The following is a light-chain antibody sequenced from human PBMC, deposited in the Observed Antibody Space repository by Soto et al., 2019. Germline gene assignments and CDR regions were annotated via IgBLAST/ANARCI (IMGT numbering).Light chain of an antibody. CDR2: DAS. Sequence: DIQMTQYPSTLSASVGDRVTITCRASQSISSWLAWYQQKPGKAPKLLIYDASSLESGVPSRFSGSGSGTELTLTISRLKPDDFATYYCQQYNSYLTFGGGTKVDI. J-gene: IGKJ4*01. CDR3: QQYNSYLT. CDR1: QSISSW. V-gene: IGKV1-5*01.